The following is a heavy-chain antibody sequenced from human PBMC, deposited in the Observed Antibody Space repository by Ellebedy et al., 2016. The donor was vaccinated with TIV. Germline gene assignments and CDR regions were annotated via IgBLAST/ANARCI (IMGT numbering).Heavy chain of an antibody. Sequence: SLKISCAVSGFTFDDYAMHWVRQAPGKGLEWVSGITWNSGIIAYADSVKGRFTISRDNAKNSLYLQMNSLRAEDTALYYCAKDHCSATTCYFDYWGQGALVTVSS. CDR2: ITWNSGII. CDR1: GFTFDDYA. CDR3: AKDHCSATTCYFDY. D-gene: IGHD2-15*01. V-gene: IGHV3-9*01. J-gene: IGHJ4*02.